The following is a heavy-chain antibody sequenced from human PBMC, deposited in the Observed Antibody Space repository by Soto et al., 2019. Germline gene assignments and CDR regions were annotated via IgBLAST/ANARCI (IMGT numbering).Heavy chain of an antibody. CDR2: IYSGGST. J-gene: IGHJ3*02. Sequence: EVQLVESGGGLVQPGGSLRLSCAASGFTVSSNYMSWVRQAPGKGLEWVSVIYSGGSTYYADSVKGRFSISRHNSKNTLYLQMNSLRAEDTAVYYCARTSFWAFDIWGQGTMVTVSS. V-gene: IGHV3-53*04. CDR3: ARTSFWAFDI. D-gene: IGHD3-3*01. CDR1: GFTVSSNY.